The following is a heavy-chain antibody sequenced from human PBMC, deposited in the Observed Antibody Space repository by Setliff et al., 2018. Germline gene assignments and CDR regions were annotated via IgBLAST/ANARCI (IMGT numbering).Heavy chain of an antibody. CDR2: IYHSGKT. CDR1: GGSFSGYY. CDR3: AGLLAGTGGFFYYGVDV. D-gene: IGHD6-19*01. Sequence: SETLSLTCAVYGGSFSGYYWSWIRQPPGKGLEWIGSIYHSGKTYYNPSLKSRVTLSVDTSKNQFSLKLSSVTAADTAVYYCAGLLAGTGGFFYYGVDVWGQGTTVTLSS. V-gene: IGHV4-34*01. J-gene: IGHJ6*02.